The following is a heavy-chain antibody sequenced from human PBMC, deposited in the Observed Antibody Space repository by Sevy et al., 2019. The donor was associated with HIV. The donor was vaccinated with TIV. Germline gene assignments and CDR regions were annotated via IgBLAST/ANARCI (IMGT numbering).Heavy chain of an antibody. V-gene: IGHV3-43*01. D-gene: IGHD5-12*01. CDR3: AKGAVEMATIGYFDY. CDR1: VFTFDDYT. CDR2: ISWDGGST. Sequence: GGSLRLSCAASVFTFDDYTMHWVRQAPGKGLEWVSLISWDGGSTYYADSVKGRFTISRDNSKNSLYLQMNSLRTEDTALYYCAKGAVEMATIGYFDYWGQGTLVTVSS. J-gene: IGHJ4*02.